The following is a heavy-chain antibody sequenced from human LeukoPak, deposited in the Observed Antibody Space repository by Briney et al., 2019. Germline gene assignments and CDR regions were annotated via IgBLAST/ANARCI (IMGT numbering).Heavy chain of an antibody. J-gene: IGHJ4*02. CDR2: IYHSGST. V-gene: IGHV4-38-2*02. Sequence: SETLSLTCTVSGYSISSGYYWGWIRQPPGKGLEWIGSIYHSGSTYYNPSLKSRVTISVDTSKNQFSLKLSSVTAADTAVYYCARDVLWFGELLSPPHFDYWGQGTLVTVSS. D-gene: IGHD3-10*01. CDR3: ARDVLWFGELLSPPHFDY. CDR1: GYSISSGYY.